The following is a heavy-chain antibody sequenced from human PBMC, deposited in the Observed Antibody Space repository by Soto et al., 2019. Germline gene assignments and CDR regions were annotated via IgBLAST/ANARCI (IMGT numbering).Heavy chain of an antibody. V-gene: IGHV1-8*01. CDR1: GYTFTSYD. CDR3: ARADIVGAIHFDY. CDR2: MNPNSGNT. D-gene: IGHD1-26*01. Sequence: QVQLVQSGAEVKKPGASVKDSCKASGYTFTSYDINWVRQATGQGLEWMGWMNPNSGNTAYAQKFQGRVTMTTNTSISTAYMELSSLRSEDTAVYYCARADIVGAIHFDYWGQGTLVTVSS. J-gene: IGHJ4*02.